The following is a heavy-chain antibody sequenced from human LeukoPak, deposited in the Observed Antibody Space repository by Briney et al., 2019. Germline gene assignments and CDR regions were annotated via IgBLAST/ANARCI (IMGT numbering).Heavy chain of an antibody. J-gene: IGHJ4*02. CDR1: RYTFTGYY. V-gene: IGHV1-2*02. CDR3: ARGDIQLWFFDY. D-gene: IGHD5-18*01. CDR2: INPNSGVT. Sequence: ASVKVSCKASRYTFTGYYMHWVRQAPGQGLEWMGWINPNSGVTDYAQNFQGRVTMTRDTSISTAYVELSRLRSEDTAVYYCARGDIQLWFFDYWGQGTLVTVSS.